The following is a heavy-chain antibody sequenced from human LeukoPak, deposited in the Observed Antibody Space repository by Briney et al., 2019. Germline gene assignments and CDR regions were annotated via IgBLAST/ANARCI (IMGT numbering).Heavy chain of an antibody. D-gene: IGHD2-2*01. CDR3: ARGYYQLLTFNWFDP. CDR2: VYPGDSDT. J-gene: IGHJ5*02. CDR1: GYSFSNYW. Sequence: GESLKISCKGSGYSFSNYWIGWVRQMPGKGLEWMGNVYPGDSDTRYSPSFQGQVTISADKSISTSFLQWSSLKASDTAMYYCARGYYQLLTFNWFDPWGQGTLVTVSS. V-gene: IGHV5-51*01.